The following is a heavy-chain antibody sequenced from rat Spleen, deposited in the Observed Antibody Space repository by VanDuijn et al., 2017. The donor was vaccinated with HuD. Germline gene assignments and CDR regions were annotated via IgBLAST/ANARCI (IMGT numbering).Heavy chain of an antibody. Sequence: EVQLVESYGGLVQPGRSLKLSCAASGFTFNDHFMAWVRQAPTKGLEWVAYISTGGGSTYYRDSVKGRFTISRDNAKSTLSLQMDSLRSEDTATYYCARRHYGYTDYFDYWGQGVMVTVSS. CDR3: ARRHYGYTDYFDY. CDR1: GFTFNDHF. CDR2: ISTGGGST. J-gene: IGHJ2*01. D-gene: IGHD1-9*01. V-gene: IGHV5-25*01.